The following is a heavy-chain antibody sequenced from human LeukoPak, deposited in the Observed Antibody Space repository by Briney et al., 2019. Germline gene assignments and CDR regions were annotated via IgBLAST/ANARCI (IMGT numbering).Heavy chain of an antibody. CDR1: GGTFSRYA. CDR3: ARGQQWPSRPFDY. CDR2: IIPILGIA. V-gene: IGHV1-69*04. Sequence: ASVKVSCKASGGTFSRYAISWVRQAPGQGLEWMGRIIPILGIANYAQKFQGRVTITADKSTSTAYMALSSLRSEATAVYYCARGQQWPSRPFDYWGQGTLVTVSS. J-gene: IGHJ4*02. D-gene: IGHD6-19*01.